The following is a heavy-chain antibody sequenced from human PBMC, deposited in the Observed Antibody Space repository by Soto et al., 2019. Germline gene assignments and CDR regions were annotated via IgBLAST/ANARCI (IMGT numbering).Heavy chain of an antibody. CDR2: MNPNSGNT. CDR3: ARGGEDCSGGSCYLWFDP. J-gene: IGHJ5*02. D-gene: IGHD2-15*01. CDR1: GYTFTSYD. V-gene: IGHV1-8*01. Sequence: QVQLVQSGAEVKKPGASVKVSCKASGYTFTSYDINWVRQATGQGLEWMGWMNPNSGNTGYAQKFQGRVTMTRNTSRSTAYMDLSSLRSEDTAVYYCARGGEDCSGGSCYLWFDPWGQGTLVTVSS.